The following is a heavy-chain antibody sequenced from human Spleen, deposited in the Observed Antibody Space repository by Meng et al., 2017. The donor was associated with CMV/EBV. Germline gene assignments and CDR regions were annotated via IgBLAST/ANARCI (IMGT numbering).Heavy chain of an antibody. D-gene: IGHD3-10*01. CDR3: ARVPGTEDPVIDY. CDR1: GVSFSGYY. Sequence: QVPPRQWGAGLLKPSDTLALACAGYGVSFSGYYWSWIRQPPGKGLEWIGEINHSGSTNYTPSLNSRVTISVDTSKNQFSLKLSSVTAADTAVYYCARVPGTEDPVIDYWGQGTLVTVSS. J-gene: IGHJ4*02. CDR2: INHSGST. V-gene: IGHV4-34*01.